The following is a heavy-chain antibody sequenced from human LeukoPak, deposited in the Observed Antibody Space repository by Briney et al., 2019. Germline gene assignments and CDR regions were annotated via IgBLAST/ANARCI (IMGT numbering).Heavy chain of an antibody. J-gene: IGHJ4*02. Sequence: SETLSLTCSVSGGSVSSGISYWSWIRQPPGEGLEWIAYISDSGGSDYNPSLRGRVTISVDTSKNQFSLKLSSVTAADTAVYYCARGPNYGGNSKDFDYWGQGTLVTVSS. CDR2: ISDSGGS. CDR1: GGSVSSGISY. V-gene: IGHV4-61*01. D-gene: IGHD4-23*01. CDR3: ARGPNYGGNSKDFDY.